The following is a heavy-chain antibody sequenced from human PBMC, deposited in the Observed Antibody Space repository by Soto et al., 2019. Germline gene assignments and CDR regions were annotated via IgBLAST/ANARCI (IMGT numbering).Heavy chain of an antibody. V-gene: IGHV1-18*01. Sequence: QVQLVQSGAEVKKPGASVKVSCKALGYTFTSYAFSWVRQAPGQGLEWMGWISTYDGNTNYAQKVQGRVTMTTDTSTTTTYMELRSLRSDDTAVYYCARGDGSGSFDSWGQGTPVTVSS. J-gene: IGHJ4*02. CDR3: ARGDGSGSFDS. CDR1: GYTFTSYA. CDR2: ISTYDGNT. D-gene: IGHD3-10*01.